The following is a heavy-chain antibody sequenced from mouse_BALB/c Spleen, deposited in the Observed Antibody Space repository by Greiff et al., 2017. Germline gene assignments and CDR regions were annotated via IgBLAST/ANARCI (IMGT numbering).Heavy chain of an antibody. CDR3: ARQGGFHYSYAMDY. J-gene: IGHJ4*01. V-gene: IGHV1-39*01. CDR2: IDPYYGGT. D-gene: IGHD1-2*01. CDR1: GYSFTGYN. Sequence: VHVKQSGPELEKPGASVKISCKASGYSFTGYNMNWVKQSNGKSLEWIGNIDPYYGGTSYNQKFKGKATLTVDKSSSTAYMQLKSLTSEDTAVYYCARQGGFHYSYAMDYWGQGTSVTVSS.